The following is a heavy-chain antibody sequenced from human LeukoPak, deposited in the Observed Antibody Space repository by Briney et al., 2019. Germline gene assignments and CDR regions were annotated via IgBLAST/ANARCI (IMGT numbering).Heavy chain of an antibody. V-gene: IGHV4-59*01. CDR1: GGSISSYY. D-gene: IGHD3-22*01. Sequence: PSETLSLTCTVSGGSISSYYWSWIRQPPGKGLEWIGYIYYSGSTNYNPSLKSRVTKSVDMSKNQFSLKLSSVTAADTVVYYCAREIRLDYHDSSGYYYRDAFDIWGQGTMVTVSS. CDR2: IYYSGST. CDR3: AREIRLDYHDSSGYYYRDAFDI. J-gene: IGHJ3*02.